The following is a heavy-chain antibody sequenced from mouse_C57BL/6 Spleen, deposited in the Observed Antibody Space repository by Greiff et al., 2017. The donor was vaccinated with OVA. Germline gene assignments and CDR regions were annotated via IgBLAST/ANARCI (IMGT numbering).Heavy chain of an antibody. V-gene: IGHV1-50*01. CDR2: IAPSDSYT. Sequence: VQLQQSGAELVKPGASVKLSCKASGYTFTSYWMQWVKQRPGQGLEWIGEIAPSDSYTNYNHKFKGKATLTVDTSSSTAYLQRSSLPSEDSAVYYCARVTTVVATDYWGQGTTLTVSS. D-gene: IGHD1-1*01. CDR1: GYTFTSYW. CDR3: ARVTTVVATDY. J-gene: IGHJ2*01.